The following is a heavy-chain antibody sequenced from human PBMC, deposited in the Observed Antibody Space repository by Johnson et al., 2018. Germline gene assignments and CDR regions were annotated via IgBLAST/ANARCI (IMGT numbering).Heavy chain of an antibody. CDR3: ARDSDSNTWSNDAFDI. V-gene: IGHV3-30*03. Sequence: QVQLVESGGGVVQPGRSLRLSCAASGFTFSSYGMHWVRQAPGKGLEWVAVISYDGRSTYYADSVKGRFPISRDNSKNSLYLQMNSLRTEDTAVYYCARDSDSNTWSNDAFDIWGQGTMVTVSS. J-gene: IGHJ3*02. D-gene: IGHD6-13*01. CDR2: ISYDGRST. CDR1: GFTFSSYG.